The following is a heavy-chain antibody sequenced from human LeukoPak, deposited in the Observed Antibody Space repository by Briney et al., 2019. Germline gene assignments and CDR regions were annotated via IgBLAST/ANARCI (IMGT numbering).Heavy chain of an antibody. D-gene: IGHD3-22*01. V-gene: IGHV1-2*02. CDR1: GYTFTGYY. J-gene: IGHJ3*02. CDR2: INPNSGGT. CDR3: ARGHDISGYYYDRANDDAFDI. Sequence: ASVKVSYKSSGYTFTGYYMHWVRQAPGQGLEWMGWINPNSGGTNYAQKFQGRVTMTRDTSISTAYMELSRLRSDDTAVYYCARGHDISGYYYDRANDDAFDIWGQGTMVTVSS.